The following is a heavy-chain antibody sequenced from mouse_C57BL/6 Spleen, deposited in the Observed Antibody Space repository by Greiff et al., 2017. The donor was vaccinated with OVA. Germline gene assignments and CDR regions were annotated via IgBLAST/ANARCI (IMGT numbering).Heavy chain of an antibody. Sequence: EVMLVESGGDLVKPGGSLKLSCAASGFTFSSYGMSWVRQTPDKRLEWVATISSGGSYTYYPDSVKGRFTISRDNAKNTLYLQMSSLKSEDTAMYYCARQINWDSFAYWGQGTLVTVSA. V-gene: IGHV5-6*02. CDR2: ISSGGSYT. CDR1: GFTFSSYG. D-gene: IGHD4-1*02. CDR3: ARQINWDSFAY. J-gene: IGHJ3*01.